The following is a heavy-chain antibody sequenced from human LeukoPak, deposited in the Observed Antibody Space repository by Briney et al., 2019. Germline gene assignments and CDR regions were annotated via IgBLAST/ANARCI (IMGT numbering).Heavy chain of an antibody. V-gene: IGHV4-34*01. Sequence: PSETLSLTRAVYGGSFSGYYWSWIRQPPGKGLEWIGEINHSGSTNYNPSLKSRVTISVDTSKNQFSLKLSSVTAADTAVYHCARGRQNDYWGQGTLVTVSS. CDR2: INHSGST. J-gene: IGHJ4*02. CDR1: GGSFSGYY. CDR3: ARGRQNDY.